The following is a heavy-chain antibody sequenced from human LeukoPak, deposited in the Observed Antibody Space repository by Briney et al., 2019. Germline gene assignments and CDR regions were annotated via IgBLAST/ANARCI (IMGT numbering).Heavy chain of an antibody. D-gene: IGHD3/OR15-3a*01. J-gene: IGHJ6*04. CDR2: INHSGST. V-gene: IGHV4-34*01. CDR3: AIRTGYYGNYYYYGMDV. CDR1: GGSFSGYY. Sequence: PSETLSLTCAVYGGSFSGYYWSWIRQPPGKGLEWIGEINHSGSTNYNPSLKSRVTISVDMSKNQFSLKLSSVTAADTAVYYCAIRTGYYGNYYYYGMDVWGKGTTVTVSS.